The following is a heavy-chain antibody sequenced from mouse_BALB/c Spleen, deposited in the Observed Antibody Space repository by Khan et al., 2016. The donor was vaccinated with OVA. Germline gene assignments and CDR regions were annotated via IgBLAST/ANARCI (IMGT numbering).Heavy chain of an antibody. Sequence: VQLQESGPGLVAPSQSLSITCTVSGFSFTNYGVSWVRQPPGKGLEWLGIIWGDGTTNYHSALISRLNISKDDSRSQVFLKLNSLQTDDTATYYCAKGGTYFGGYFDVWGAGTTVTVSS. CDR2: IWGDGTT. CDR3: AKGGTYFGGYFDV. D-gene: IGHD2-10*01. J-gene: IGHJ1*01. V-gene: IGHV2-3*01. CDR1: GFSFTNYG.